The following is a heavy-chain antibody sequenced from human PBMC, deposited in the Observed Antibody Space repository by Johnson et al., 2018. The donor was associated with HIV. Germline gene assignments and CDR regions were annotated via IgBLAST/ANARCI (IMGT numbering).Heavy chain of an antibody. CDR2: ISYDGSNK. CDR1: GFTFSSYA. Sequence: QMQLVESGGGVVQPGRSLRLSCAASGFTFSSYAMHWVRQAPGKGLEWVAVISYDGSNKYYADSVKGRFTISRDNSKNTLYLQMNSLRPEDTAVYYCAKDRVGATDANAFDIWGQGTMVTVSS. V-gene: IGHV3-30-3*01. CDR3: AKDRVGATDANAFDI. J-gene: IGHJ3*02. D-gene: IGHD1-26*01.